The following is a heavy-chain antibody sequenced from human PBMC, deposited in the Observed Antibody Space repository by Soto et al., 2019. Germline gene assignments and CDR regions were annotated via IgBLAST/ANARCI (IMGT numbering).Heavy chain of an antibody. CDR1: GASMNNYY. J-gene: IGHJ4*02. Sequence: PSETLSLTCTVSGASMNNYYGSWIRQPPGKGLEYIGYIFYSGSADYNPSLRSRVTMSVDTSNNQFSLKLRSVTAAGTAVYYCARSGHSFGGVIWGQGILVTSPQ. CDR3: ARSGHSFGGVI. D-gene: IGHD3-16*01. V-gene: IGHV4-59*01. CDR2: IFYSGSA.